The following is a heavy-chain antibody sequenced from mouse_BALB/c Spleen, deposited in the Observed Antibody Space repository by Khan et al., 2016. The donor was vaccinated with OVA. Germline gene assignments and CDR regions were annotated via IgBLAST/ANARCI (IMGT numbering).Heavy chain of an antibody. CDR1: GYTFTSYT. V-gene: IGHV1-4*01. D-gene: IGHD2-14*01. Sequence: QVQLKESGAELARPGASVKMSCKASGYTFTSYTIHWIKLRPGQGLEWIGYINPSTAYTNYNQRFKDKATLTADKSSTTAYFQMSSLTTDDSAVYDSVRGGAYHRNDGWFAYWGQGTLVTVSA. J-gene: IGHJ3*01. CDR3: VRGGAYHRNDGWFAY. CDR2: INPSTAYT.